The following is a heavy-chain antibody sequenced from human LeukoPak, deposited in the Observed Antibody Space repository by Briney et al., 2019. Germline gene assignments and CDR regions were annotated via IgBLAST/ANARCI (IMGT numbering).Heavy chain of an antibody. CDR3: VREWDQFDY. Sequence: GGSLRLSCAASGFTFSYNGLNWVRQAPGKGLEWVSYISSTSSFIYYADSVKGRFTISRDNAKNALYLQMNSLRAEDTAVYYCVREWDQFDYWGQGTPVTVSS. CDR1: GFTFSYNG. CDR2: ISSTSSFI. D-gene: IGHD1-26*01. V-gene: IGHV3-21*01. J-gene: IGHJ4*02.